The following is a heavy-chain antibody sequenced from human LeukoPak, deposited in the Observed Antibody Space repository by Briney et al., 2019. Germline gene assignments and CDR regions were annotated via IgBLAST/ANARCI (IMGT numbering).Heavy chain of an antibody. J-gene: IGHJ4*02. CDR1: GFTFSSYS. D-gene: IGHD3-22*01. V-gene: IGHV3-48*04. CDR2: ISSSSSTI. Sequence: GGSLRLSCAASGFTFSSYSMNWVRQAPGKGLEWVSYISSSSSTIYYADSVKGRFTISRDNAKNSLYLQMNSLRAEDTAVYYCARLYYYDSSGYSLDQWGQGTLVTVSS. CDR3: ARLYYYDSSGYSLDQ.